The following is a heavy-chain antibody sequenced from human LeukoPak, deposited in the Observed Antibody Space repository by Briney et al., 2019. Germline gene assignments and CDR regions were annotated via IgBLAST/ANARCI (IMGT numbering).Heavy chain of an antibody. CDR1: GFTFSSYG. D-gene: IGHD2-2*01. CDR3: AKAPEYYYYMDV. Sequence: GGSLRLSCAASGFTFSSYGMHWVRQAPGKGLEWVAFIRYDGSNKYYADSVKGRFTISRDNSKNTLYLQTNSLRAEDTAVYYCAKAPEYYYYMDVWGKGTTVTISS. V-gene: IGHV3-30*02. J-gene: IGHJ6*03. CDR2: IRYDGSNK.